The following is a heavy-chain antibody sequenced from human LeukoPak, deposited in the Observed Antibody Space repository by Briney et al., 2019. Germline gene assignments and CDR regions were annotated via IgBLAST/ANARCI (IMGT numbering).Heavy chain of an antibody. CDR2: TYYRSKWKN. Sequence: SQTLSLTCAISGDSVSSNSATWNWIRQSPSRGLEWLGRTYYRSKWKNDYAVSVKSRITFNPDTSKNQFSLQLSSVTPEDTAVYYCVRGRDTAMGSWGQGTLVTVSS. D-gene: IGHD5-18*01. V-gene: IGHV6-1*01. J-gene: IGHJ4*02. CDR1: GDSVSSNSAT. CDR3: VRGRDTAMGS.